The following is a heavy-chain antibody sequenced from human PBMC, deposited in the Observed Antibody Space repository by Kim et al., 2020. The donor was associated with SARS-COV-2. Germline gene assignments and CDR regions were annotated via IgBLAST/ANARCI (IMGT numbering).Heavy chain of an antibody. CDR3: TREQTFDWVQSGRDF. D-gene: IGHD3-9*01. CDR1: GFTFSSYG. J-gene: IGHJ6*01. V-gene: IGHV3-33*01. Sequence: GGSLRLSCAASGFTFSSYGMHWVRQAPGKGLEWVAVIWYDGSNKYYADSVKGRFTISRDNSKNTLYLQMNSLRAEDTDVYYCTREQTFDWVQSGRDFWAQGTTLTVSS. CDR2: IWYDGSNK.